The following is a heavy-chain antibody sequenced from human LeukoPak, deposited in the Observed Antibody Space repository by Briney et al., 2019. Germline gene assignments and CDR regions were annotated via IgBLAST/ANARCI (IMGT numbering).Heavy chain of an antibody. CDR2: INGDGSST. V-gene: IGHV3-74*01. D-gene: IGHD5-24*01. CDR3: ARDRGYVMDV. J-gene: IGHJ6*02. CDR1: GFTFSSYW. Sequence: GGSLRLSCAASGFTFSSYWMHRVRQAPGKGLVWVSRINGDGSSTSYADSVKGRFTISRDNAKNTLYLQMNSLRAEDTAVYYCARDRGYVMDVWGQGTTVTVSS.